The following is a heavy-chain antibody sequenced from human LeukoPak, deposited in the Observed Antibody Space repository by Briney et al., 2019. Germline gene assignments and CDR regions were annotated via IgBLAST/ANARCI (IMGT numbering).Heavy chain of an antibody. D-gene: IGHD5-12*01. Sequence: SETLSLTCTVSGGSISSSSYYWGWIRQPPGKGLEWIGSIYYSGSTYYNPSLKSRVTISVDTSKNQFSLKLSSVTAADTAVYYCARETDIVATIARAFDYWGQGTLVTVSS. CDR2: IYYSGST. CDR1: GGSISSSSYY. J-gene: IGHJ4*02. CDR3: ARETDIVATIARAFDY. V-gene: IGHV4-39*07.